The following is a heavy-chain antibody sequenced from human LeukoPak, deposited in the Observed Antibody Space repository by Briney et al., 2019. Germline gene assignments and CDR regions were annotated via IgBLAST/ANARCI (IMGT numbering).Heavy chain of an antibody. D-gene: IGHD4-17*01. Sequence: PSETLSLTCTVSSGSISSSSYYWGWIRQPPGKGLEWIGSIYYSGSTYYNPSLKSRVTTSVDTSKNQFSLKLSSVTAADTAVYYCASPSGAYGDYFDYWGQGTLVTVSS. V-gene: IGHV4-39*01. J-gene: IGHJ4*02. CDR2: IYYSGST. CDR1: SGSISSSSYY. CDR3: ASPSGAYGDYFDY.